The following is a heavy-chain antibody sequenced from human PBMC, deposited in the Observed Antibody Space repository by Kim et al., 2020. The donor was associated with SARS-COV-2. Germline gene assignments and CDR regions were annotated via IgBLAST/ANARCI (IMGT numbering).Heavy chain of an antibody. Sequence: GGSLRLSCAASGFTFSSYWMSWVRQAPGKGLEWVANIKQDGSEKYYVDSVKGRFTISRDNAKNSLYLQMNSLRAEDTAVYYCARDRTTYYYGSGDFDYWGQGTLVTVSS. CDR2: IKQDGSEK. CDR1: GFTFSSYW. CDR3: ARDRTTYYYGSGDFDY. J-gene: IGHJ4*02. D-gene: IGHD3-10*01. V-gene: IGHV3-7*03.